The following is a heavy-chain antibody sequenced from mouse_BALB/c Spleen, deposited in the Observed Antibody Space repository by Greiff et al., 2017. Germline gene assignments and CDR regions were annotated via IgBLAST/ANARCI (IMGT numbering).Heavy chain of an antibody. J-gene: IGHJ3*01. CDR2: INPSNGGT. CDR1: GYTFTSYY. V-gene: IGHV1S81*02. D-gene: IGHD2-4*01. CDR3: TRRGDYDDEAGLAY. Sequence: QVQLQQSGAELVKPGASVKLSCKASGYTFTSYYMYWVKQRPGQGLEWIGEINPSNGGTNFNEKFKSKATLTVDKSSSTAYMQLSSLTSEDSAVYYCTRRGDYDDEAGLAYWGQGTLVTVSA.